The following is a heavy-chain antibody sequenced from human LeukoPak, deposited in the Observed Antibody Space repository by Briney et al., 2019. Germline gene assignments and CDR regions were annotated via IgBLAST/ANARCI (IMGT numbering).Heavy chain of an antibody. CDR1: GVTLSGYA. J-gene: IGHJ4*02. CDR2: MSGSGDDI. CDR3: AKGDASPVHLFTGH. Sequence: PGGSLRLSCAASGVTLSGYAMTWGREAPGKGVEWGTGMSGSGDDIYYADSVKGRFTVSRDNSKNTLYLQMNILRVEDTAVYYCAKGDASPVHLFTGHWGQGTLVTVSS. V-gene: IGHV3-23*01. D-gene: IGHD3-9*01.